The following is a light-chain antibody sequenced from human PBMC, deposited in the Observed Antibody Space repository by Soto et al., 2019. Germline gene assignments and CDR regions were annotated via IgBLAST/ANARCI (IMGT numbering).Light chain of an antibody. J-gene: IGKJ4*01. V-gene: IGKV3-11*01. CDR3: QQRSNSPLT. CDR1: QSVSSY. CDR2: DAS. Sequence: EIVLTQSPATLSLSPGERATLSCRASQSVSSYLAWYQQKPGQAPRLLIYDASNRTTGIPARFSGSGSGTGFTLTISSLEAEDFAVYYCQQRSNSPLTFGGGTKVEIK.